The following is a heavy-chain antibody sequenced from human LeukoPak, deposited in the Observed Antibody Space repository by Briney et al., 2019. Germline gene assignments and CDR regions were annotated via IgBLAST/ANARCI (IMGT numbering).Heavy chain of an antibody. J-gene: IGHJ4*02. CDR2: ISGSGGST. D-gene: IGHD6-13*01. CDR1: GFTFSSYA. Sequence: GGSLRLSCAASGFTFSSYAVSWVRQAPGKGLEWVSAISGSGGSTYYADSVKGRFTISRDNSKNTLYLQMNSLRAEDTAVYYCAKGNFPGIAAAGSDYWGQGTLVTVSS. V-gene: IGHV3-23*01. CDR3: AKGNFPGIAAAGSDY.